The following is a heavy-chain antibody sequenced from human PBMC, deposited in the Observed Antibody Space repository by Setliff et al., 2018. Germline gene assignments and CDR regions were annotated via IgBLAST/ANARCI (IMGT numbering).Heavy chain of an antibody. D-gene: IGHD3-10*01. CDR2: MYYSGST. Sequence: SETLSLTCAVSGGSITSGSYYWSWIRQSPVKGLEWIGSMYYSGSTYYNPSLKGRVTLSVDTTKNQFSLKLTSMTAADTAVYFCARHLLVQGTYHFDYWGQGSPVTVSS. CDR3: ARHLLVQGTYHFDY. V-gene: IGHV4-39*01. J-gene: IGHJ4*02. CDR1: GGSITSGSYY.